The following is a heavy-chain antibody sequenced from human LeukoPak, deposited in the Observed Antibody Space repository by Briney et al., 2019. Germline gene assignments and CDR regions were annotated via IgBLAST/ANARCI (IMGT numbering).Heavy chain of an antibody. V-gene: IGHV1-46*01. CDR1: GYTFTSYY. D-gene: IGHD2-15*01. J-gene: IGHJ4*02. Sequence: ASVKVSCKASGYTFTSYYMHWVRQAPGQGLEWMGIINPSGGSTSYAQKFQGRVTMTRDTSTSTVYMELSSLRSEDTAVYYCARDRLIICSDAGCRLYYFDYWGQGTLVTASA. CDR2: INPSGGST. CDR3: ARDRLIICSDAGCRLYYFDY.